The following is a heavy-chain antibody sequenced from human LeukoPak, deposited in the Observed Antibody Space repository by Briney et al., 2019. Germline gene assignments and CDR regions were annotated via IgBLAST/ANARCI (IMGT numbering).Heavy chain of an antibody. Sequence: GRSLRLSCAASGFTFSSYAMHWVRQAPGKGLEWVAVISYDGSNKYYADSVKGRFTISRDNSRNTLYLQMNSLRPEDTAVYYCAKAIWVAATSSWFCLDYWGHGTLVTVSS. CDR3: AKAIWVAATSSWFCLDY. V-gene: IGHV3-30-3*01. J-gene: IGHJ4*01. CDR2: ISYDGSNK. D-gene: IGHD3-10*01. CDR1: GFTFSSYA.